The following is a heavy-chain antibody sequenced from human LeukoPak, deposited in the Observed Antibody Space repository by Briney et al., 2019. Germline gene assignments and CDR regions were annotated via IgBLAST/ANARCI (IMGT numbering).Heavy chain of an antibody. CDR2: INHSGST. CDR3: ARRRYDFWSGDYNWFDP. CDR1: GGSFSGYY. J-gene: IGHJ5*02. V-gene: IGHV4-34*01. D-gene: IGHD3-3*01. Sequence: SGTLSLTCAVYGGSFSGYYWSWIRQPPGKGLEWIGEINHSGSTNYNPSLKSRVTISVDTSKNQFSLKLSSVTAADTAVYYCARRRYDFWSGDYNWFDPWGQGTLVTVSS.